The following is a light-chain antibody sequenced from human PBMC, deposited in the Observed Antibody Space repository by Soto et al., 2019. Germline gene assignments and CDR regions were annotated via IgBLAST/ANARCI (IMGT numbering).Light chain of an antibody. CDR2: GAS. V-gene: IGKV3-15*01. CDR1: QSVNRK. Sequence: EIVMTQSPATLSVSPGETATLSCRASQSVNRKVAWYQQRPGQAPRLLIYGASTGATDIPDRFSGSGSGTEFTLTISSLQSEDFAVYYCQQYDKWPRWTFGLGTKVEIK. CDR3: QQYDKWPRWT. J-gene: IGKJ1*01.